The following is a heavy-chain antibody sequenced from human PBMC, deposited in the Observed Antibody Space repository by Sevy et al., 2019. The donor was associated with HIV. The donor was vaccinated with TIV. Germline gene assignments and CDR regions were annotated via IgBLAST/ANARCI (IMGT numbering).Heavy chain of an antibody. CDR3: ARAPPVVVVPGAPSWFDP. D-gene: IGHD2-2*01. V-gene: IGHV4-31*03. CDR2: IYYTGST. CDR1: GASMRSGTYY. Sequence: SETLSLTCTVSGASMRSGTYYWSWIRQHPGKGLEWIGYIYYTGSTYYNPSLKSRVIISLDASKNQFSLKLSSVTAADTAVYYCARAPPVVVVPGAPSWFDPWGQGTLVTVSS. J-gene: IGHJ5*02.